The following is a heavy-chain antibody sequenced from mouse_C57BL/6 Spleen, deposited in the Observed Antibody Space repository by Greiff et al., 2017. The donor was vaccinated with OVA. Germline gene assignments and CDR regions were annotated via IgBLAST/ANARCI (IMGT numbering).Heavy chain of an antibody. J-gene: IGHJ3*01. CDR2: INPNNGGT. D-gene: IGHD2-3*01. CDR1: GYTFTDYY. CDR3: ASGGLLPSPY. Sequence: EVQLQQSGPELVKPGASVKISCKASGYTFTDYYMNWVKQSHGKSLEWIGDINPNNGGTSYNQKFKGKATLTVDKSSSTAYMELRSLTSEDSAVYYCASGGLLPSPYWGQGTLVTVSA. V-gene: IGHV1-26*01.